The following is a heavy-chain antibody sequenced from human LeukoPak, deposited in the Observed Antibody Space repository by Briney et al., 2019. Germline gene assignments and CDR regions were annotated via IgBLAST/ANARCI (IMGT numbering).Heavy chain of an antibody. CDR2: IKQDGSEK. D-gene: IGHD1-26*01. V-gene: IGHV3-7*01. CDR3: ARDHIVGATNFDS. CDR1: GFSFSSYW. Sequence: GGSLRLPCAVSGFSFSSYWMSWVRQAPGKGLEWVANIKQDGSEKYYVDSVKGRFTISRDNAKNSLYLQMNSLRAEDTAVYYCARDHIVGATNFDSWGQGSLVTVSS. J-gene: IGHJ4*02.